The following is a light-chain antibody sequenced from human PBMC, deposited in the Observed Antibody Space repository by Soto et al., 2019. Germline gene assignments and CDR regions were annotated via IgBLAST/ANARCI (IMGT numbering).Light chain of an antibody. J-gene: IGKJ5*01. V-gene: IGKV1-5*01. CDR2: DAS. CDR1: QSIVGW. CDR3: QQANSFPIT. Sequence: IQMTQSPSTLSASVGHIVTITCRASQSIVGWLAWYQQKPGKAPKXMIYDASILESGVPSRFSVSGFGTDFTLTIGSLKNEDFATYDCQQANSFPITFGQGTRLEIK.